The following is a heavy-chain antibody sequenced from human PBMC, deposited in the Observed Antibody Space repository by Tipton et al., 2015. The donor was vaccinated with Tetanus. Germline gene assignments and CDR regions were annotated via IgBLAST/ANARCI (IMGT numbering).Heavy chain of an antibody. CDR2: IYYSGST. CDR1: GGSFSGYY. D-gene: IGHD3-9*01. J-gene: IGHJ4*02. CDR3: ARHAGAGATIWGTDY. V-gene: IGHV4-59*08. Sequence: TLSLTCAVYGGSFSGYYWSWIRQPPGKGLEWIGYIYYSGSTNYDPSLKSRVTISVDTSKNQFSLELTSVTAADTAVYYCARHAGAGATIWGTDYWGQGTLVTVSS.